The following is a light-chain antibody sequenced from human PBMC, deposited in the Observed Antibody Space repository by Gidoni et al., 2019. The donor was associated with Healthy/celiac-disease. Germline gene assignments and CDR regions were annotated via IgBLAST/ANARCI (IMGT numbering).Light chain of an antibody. J-gene: IGKJ1*01. Sequence: DIQMTQSPSSLSASVGDRVTSTCRASQSISSYLNWYQQKPGKAPKLLIYAASSLQSGVPSRFSGSGSGTDFTLTISSLQPEDFATYYCQQGGTFGQGTKVEIK. CDR1: QSISSY. CDR2: AAS. CDR3: QQGGT. V-gene: IGKV1-39*01.